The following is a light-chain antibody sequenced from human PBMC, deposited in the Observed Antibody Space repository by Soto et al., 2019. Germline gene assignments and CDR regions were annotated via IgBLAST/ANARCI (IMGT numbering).Light chain of an antibody. V-gene: IGLV2-14*01. CDR1: SNDVGSYNY. CDR2: DVS. CDR3: SSYTSSVTVV. J-gene: IGLJ3*02. Sequence: QSVLTQPASVSGSPGQSITISCTGTSNDVGSYNYVSWYQHHPGKAPKLMIYDVSNRPSGVSNRFSGSKSGNTASLTISGLQVEDEADYYCSSYTSSVTVVFGGGTKLTVL.